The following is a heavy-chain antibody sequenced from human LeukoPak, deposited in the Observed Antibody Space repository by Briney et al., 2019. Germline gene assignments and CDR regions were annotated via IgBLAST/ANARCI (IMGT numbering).Heavy chain of an antibody. V-gene: IGHV6-1*01. CDR3: ARDLCTGTAFES. Sequence: LSLTCPISGDSVSTSNTAWNWIRQSPSRGLEWLGRTYYRSKWWNDYAVSMKGRITINPDTSKNQFSLHLNSMTPEDTAVYYCARDLCTGTAFESWGQGILVTVSS. CDR2: TYYRSKWWN. J-gene: IGHJ4*02. D-gene: IGHD2-8*02. CDR1: GDSVSTSNTA.